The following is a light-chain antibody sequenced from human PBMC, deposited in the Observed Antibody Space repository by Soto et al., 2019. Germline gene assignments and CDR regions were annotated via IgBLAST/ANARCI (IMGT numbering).Light chain of an antibody. Sequence: QSVLTQPASVSGSPGQSITISCTGTSSDVGSYNLVSWYQQHPGKAPKLMIYEVSKRPSGVSNRFSGSKSGNTASLTISGLQAEDEADYYCCASGGNGTLVFGGGTKLTVL. CDR3: CASGGNGTLV. CDR1: SSDVGSYNL. J-gene: IGLJ3*02. V-gene: IGLV2-23*02. CDR2: EVS.